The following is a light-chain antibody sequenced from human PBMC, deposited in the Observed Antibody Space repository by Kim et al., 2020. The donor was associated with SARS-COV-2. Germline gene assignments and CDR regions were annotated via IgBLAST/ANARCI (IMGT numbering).Light chain of an antibody. CDR3: SSYTSSHVV. V-gene: IGLV2-14*03. CDR1: SSDVGGYNY. CDR2: GVS. J-gene: IGLJ2*01. Sequence: QSALTQPASVSGSPGQSITISCTGTSSDVGGYNYVSWYQQHPGKAPKLMIYGVSNRPSGVSNRFSGSKSGNTASLTISGLQAEDEADYYCSSYTSSHVVFGGGTKLTVL.